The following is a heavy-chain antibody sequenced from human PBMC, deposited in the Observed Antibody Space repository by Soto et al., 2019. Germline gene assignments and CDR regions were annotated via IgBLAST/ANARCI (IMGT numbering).Heavy chain of an antibody. D-gene: IGHD3-3*02. CDR2: LRNQTYNGTT. J-gene: IGHJ4*02. CDR1: GFTFGTYA. V-gene: IGHV3-49*04. CDR3: TRAERPDIAYSFDY. Sequence: EVHLVESGGGLVQPGRSLRLSCTASGFTFGTYAINWVRQAPGKGLEWVGLLRNQTYNGTTEYAASMKGRFTISRDDSNSLGYQQMNSLKTEDSAVDYCTRAERPDIAYSFDYWGQGTLVTVSS.